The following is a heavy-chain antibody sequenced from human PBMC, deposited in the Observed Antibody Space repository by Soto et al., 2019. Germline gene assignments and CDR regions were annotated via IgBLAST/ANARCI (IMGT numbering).Heavy chain of an antibody. Sequence: QVQLQESGPGLVKPSETLSLTCTVSGGSISSYYWSWTRQPAGKGLEWIGRIYTSGSTNYNPSLKSRVTMSVDTSKNQFSLKLSSVTAADTAVYYCARRYSSSWYQWFDPWGQGTLVTVSS. CDR2: IYTSGST. J-gene: IGHJ5*02. D-gene: IGHD6-13*01. V-gene: IGHV4-4*07. CDR3: ARRYSSSWYQWFDP. CDR1: GGSISSYY.